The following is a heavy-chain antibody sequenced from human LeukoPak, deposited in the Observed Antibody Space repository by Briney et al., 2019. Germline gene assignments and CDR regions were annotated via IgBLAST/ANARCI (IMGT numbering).Heavy chain of an antibody. CDR2: ISYDGSNK. CDR3: AKDRIYYDSSGPFDY. J-gene: IGHJ4*02. D-gene: IGHD3-22*01. Sequence: GGSLRLSCAASGFTFSSYGMHWVRQAPGKGLEWVAVISYDGSNKYYADSVKGRFTISRDNSKNTLYLQMNSLRAEDTAVYYCAKDRIYYDSSGPFDYWGQGTLVTVSS. CDR1: GFTFSSYG. V-gene: IGHV3-30*18.